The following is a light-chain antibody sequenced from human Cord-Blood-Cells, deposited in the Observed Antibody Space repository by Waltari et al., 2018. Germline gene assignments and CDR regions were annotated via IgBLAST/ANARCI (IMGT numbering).Light chain of an antibody. V-gene: IGLV2-14*01. CDR2: DVS. Sequence: QSALTQPASVSGSPGQSITISCTGTSSYVGGYNHVSWYQQPPGKAPKLMIYDVSNRPSGVSNRFSGSKSGNTASLTISGLQAEDEADYYCSSYTSSSTWVFGGGTKLTVL. J-gene: IGLJ3*02. CDR3: SSYTSSSTWV. CDR1: SSYVGGYNH.